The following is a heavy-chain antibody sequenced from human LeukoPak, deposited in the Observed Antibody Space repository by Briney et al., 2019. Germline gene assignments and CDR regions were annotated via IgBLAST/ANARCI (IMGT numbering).Heavy chain of an antibody. CDR3: ASYPYDSSGYYWFADAFDI. CDR1: GGTFSSYA. V-gene: IGHV1-69*01. D-gene: IGHD3-22*01. CDR2: IIPIFGTA. J-gene: IGHJ3*02. Sequence: SVKVSCKASGGTFSSYAISWVRQAPGQGLEWMGGIIPIFGTANYAQKSQGRVTITADESTSTAYMELSSLRSEDTAVYYCASYPYDSSGYYWFADAFDIWGQGTMVTVSS.